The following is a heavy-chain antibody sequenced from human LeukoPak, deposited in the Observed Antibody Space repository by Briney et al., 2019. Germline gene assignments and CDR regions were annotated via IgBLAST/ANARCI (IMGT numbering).Heavy chain of an antibody. J-gene: IGHJ4*02. D-gene: IGHD2-15*01. CDR1: GGSFSGYY. V-gene: IGHV4-34*01. CDR3: ARALLGYCSGGSCYALGY. Sequence: SETLSLTCAVYGGSFSGYYWSWIRQPPGKGLEWIGEINHSGSTNYNPSLKSRVTISVDTSKDQFSLKLSSVTAADTAVYYCARALLGYCSGGSCYALGYWGQGTLVTVSS. CDR2: INHSGST.